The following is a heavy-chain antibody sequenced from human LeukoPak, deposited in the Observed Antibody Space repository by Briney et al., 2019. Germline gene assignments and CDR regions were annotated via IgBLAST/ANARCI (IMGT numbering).Heavy chain of an antibody. CDR2: ISAYNGNT. V-gene: IGHV1-18*01. J-gene: IGHJ6*02. CDR1: GYTFTSYG. Sequence: ASVKVSCKASGYTFTSYGISWVRQAPGQALEWMGWISAYNGNTNYAQKLQGRVTMTTDTSTSTAYMELRSLRSDDTAVYYCARDRVPMVRGVIPMDVWGQGTTVTVSS. CDR3: ARDRVPMVRGVIPMDV. D-gene: IGHD3-10*01.